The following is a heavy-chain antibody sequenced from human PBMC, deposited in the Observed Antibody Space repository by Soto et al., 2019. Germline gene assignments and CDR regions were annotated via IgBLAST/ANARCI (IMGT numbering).Heavy chain of an antibody. D-gene: IGHD3-9*01. CDR3: ARVGYDILTGYYPYYYYYYMDV. V-gene: IGHV3-64*01. CDR2: ISSNGGST. J-gene: IGHJ6*03. Sequence: GGSLRLSCAASGFTFSSYAMHWVRQAPGKGLEYVSAISSNGGSTYYANSVKGGFTISRDNSKNTLYLQMGSLRAEDMAVYYCARVGYDILTGYYPYYYYYYMDVWGKGTTVTVSS. CDR1: GFTFSSYA.